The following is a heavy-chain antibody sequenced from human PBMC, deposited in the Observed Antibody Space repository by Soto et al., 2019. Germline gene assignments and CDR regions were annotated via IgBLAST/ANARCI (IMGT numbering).Heavy chain of an antibody. CDR2: FRTSGDDGTT. J-gene: IGHJ4*02. V-gene: IGHV3-23*01. Sequence: EVQLLESGGGLVQPGGSLRLSCAASGFTFSSYSMSWVRQAPGKGLEWVSGFRTSGDDGTTYYADSVKGRFTISRDNSKNTLFLHMDNLSADDNARDYCSNKVNSCPWSHDFDYWGQGTLVTVSS. D-gene: IGHD3-10*02. CDR3: SNKVNSCPWSHDFDY. CDR1: GFTFSSYS.